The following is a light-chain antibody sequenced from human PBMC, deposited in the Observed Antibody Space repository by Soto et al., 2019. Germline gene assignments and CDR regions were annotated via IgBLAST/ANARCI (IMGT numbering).Light chain of an antibody. J-gene: IGKJ5*01. Sequence: ETVLTHSPGTLSFPLLQRPTLXYPASQSVNSRLAWYHHKPGEAPRLLISDASIRAAGIPDRFSGSGSGTDFTLTISRLEPEDFALYYCQQYVVGSLLSFGRGTRLE. V-gene: IGKV3-20*01. CDR3: QQYVVGSLLS. CDR2: DAS. CDR1: QSVNSR.